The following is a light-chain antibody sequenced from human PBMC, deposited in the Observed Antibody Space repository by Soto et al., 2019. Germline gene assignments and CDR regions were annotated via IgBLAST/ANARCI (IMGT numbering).Light chain of an antibody. J-gene: IGKJ2*01. CDR2: GAS. CDR3: QKYNSSPYT. Sequence: EIEMTQSPASLSVSPGDRATISCRASQSVRSYLAWYQQKPGKSPMLLIYGASTMPTGVPSRFSGSASGTDFTLTISNLQPEDVAIYYCQKYNSSPYTFGQGTKLEIK. CDR1: QSVRSY. V-gene: IGKV1-27*01.